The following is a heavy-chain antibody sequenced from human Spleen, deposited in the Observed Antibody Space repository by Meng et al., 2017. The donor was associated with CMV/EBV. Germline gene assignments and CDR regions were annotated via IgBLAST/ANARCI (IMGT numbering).Heavy chain of an antibody. CDR3: ARDRLFGEDYSNYSAARDYYYYGMDV. CDR2: ISTTSTYI. J-gene: IGHJ6*02. V-gene: IGHV3-21*01. D-gene: IGHD4-11*01. CDR1: EFTLANYR. Sequence: GESLKISCEASEFTLANYRMNWVRQAPGKGLEWVAFISTTSTYIYYGDSVKGRFTISRDNAKNTLYLQMNSLRAEDTAVYYCARDRLFGEDYSNYSAARDYYYYGMDVWGQGTTVTVSS.